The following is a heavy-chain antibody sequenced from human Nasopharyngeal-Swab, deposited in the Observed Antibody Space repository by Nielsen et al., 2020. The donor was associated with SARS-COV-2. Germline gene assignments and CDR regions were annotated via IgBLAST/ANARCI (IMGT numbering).Heavy chain of an antibody. CDR3: AKNGDYFDTSAYYRPDVFAL. CDR2: LGVGGGPT. CDR1: GFSFSTHA. D-gene: IGHD3-22*01. J-gene: IGHJ3*01. Sequence: GESLKISCAASGFSFSTHAMTWIRQAPGKGLEWVSSLGVGGGPTYYADSAKGRFTISRDNSRNTLYLQVNSLRAEDTAVYYCAKNGDYFDTSAYYRPDVFALWGQGTMVTVSS. V-gene: IGHV3-23*01.